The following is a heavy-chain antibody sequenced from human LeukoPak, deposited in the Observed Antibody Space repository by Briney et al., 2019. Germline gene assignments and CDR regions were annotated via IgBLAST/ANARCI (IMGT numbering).Heavy chain of an antibody. Sequence: GGSLRLSCAASGFTFSSYAMSWVRQAPGKGLEWVSAISGSGGSTYYADSVKGRFAISRDNSKNTLYLQMNSLRAEDTAVYYCATNSGYDYFPRLYGMDVWGQGTTVTVSS. CDR1: GFTFSSYA. CDR2: ISGSGGST. J-gene: IGHJ6*02. V-gene: IGHV3-23*01. CDR3: ATNSGYDYFPRLYGMDV. D-gene: IGHD5-12*01.